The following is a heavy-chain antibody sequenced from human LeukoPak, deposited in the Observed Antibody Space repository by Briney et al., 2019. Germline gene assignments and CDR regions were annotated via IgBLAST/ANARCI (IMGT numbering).Heavy chain of an antibody. J-gene: IGHJ4*02. V-gene: IGHV1-2*02. D-gene: IGHD3-10*01. CDR3: ARDSGSYYNFDY. Sequence: GASVTVSCKASGYTFTGYYMHWVRQAPGQGLEWMGWINPNSGGTNYAQKFQGRVTMTRDTSISTAYMELSRLRSDDTAVYYCARDSGSYYNFDYWGQGTLVTVSS. CDR1: GYTFTGYY. CDR2: INPNSGGT.